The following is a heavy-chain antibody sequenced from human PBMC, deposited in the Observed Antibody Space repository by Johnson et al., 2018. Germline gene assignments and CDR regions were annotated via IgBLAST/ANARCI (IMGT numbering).Heavy chain of an antibody. D-gene: IGHD1-14*01. V-gene: IGHV3-30-3*01. Sequence: QVQLVQSGGGVVQPGRSLRLSCAASGFTFSSYAMHWVRQAPGKGLEWVAVISYDGSNKYYADSVTGRFTISRDNSKNTLYLQMNSLGAEDPAVYYCAGARTLGTPDDDFDIWGQGTIVTVSS. J-gene: IGHJ3*02. CDR2: ISYDGSNK. CDR3: AGARTLGTPDDDFDI. CDR1: GFTFSSYA.